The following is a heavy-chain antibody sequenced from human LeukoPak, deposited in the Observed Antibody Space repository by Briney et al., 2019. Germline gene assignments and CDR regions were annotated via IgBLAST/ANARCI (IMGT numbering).Heavy chain of an antibody. V-gene: IGHV4-39*07. CDR2: INHSGST. CDR3: ARGLGFSIAARHHYYYMDV. CDR1: GGSIRSSSYY. J-gene: IGHJ6*03. Sequence: PSETLSLTCTVSGGSIRSSSYYWGWIRQPPGKGLEWIGEINHSGSTNYNPSLKSRVTISVDTSKNQFSLKLSSVTAADTAVYYCARGLGFSIAARHHYYYMDVWGKGTTVTVSS. D-gene: IGHD6-6*01.